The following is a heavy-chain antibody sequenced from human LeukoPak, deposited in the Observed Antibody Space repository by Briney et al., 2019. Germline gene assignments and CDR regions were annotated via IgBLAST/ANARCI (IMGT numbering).Heavy chain of an antibody. CDR1: GFTFSRQW. CDR3: ARIFVGSTTLPDY. CDR2: IKQDGSEK. D-gene: IGHD1-26*01. J-gene: IGHJ4*02. V-gene: IGHV3-7*05. Sequence: GGSLTLSCAASGFTFSRQWMTWVRQAPGKGLEWVANIKQDGSEKYYVDSVKGRFTISRDNTKNSLSLQMNSLRAEDTAAYYCARIFVGSTTLPDYWGQGTLVTVSS.